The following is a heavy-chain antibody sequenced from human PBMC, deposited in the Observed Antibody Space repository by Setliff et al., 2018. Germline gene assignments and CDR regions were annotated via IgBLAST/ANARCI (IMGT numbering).Heavy chain of an antibody. CDR1: GYIFTSYG. CDR2: ISTYNGKT. CDR3: AREGVDTRSSTDYRYYMDV. Sequence: ASVKVSCKASGYIFTSYGFSWVRQAPGQGLEWMGWISTYNGKTNYAQKFQGRVTIITDESTSTAYMELSSLTSDDTAVYYCAREGVDTRSSTDYRYYMDVWGKGTTVTVSS. V-gene: IGHV1-18*01. D-gene: IGHD5-18*01. J-gene: IGHJ6*03.